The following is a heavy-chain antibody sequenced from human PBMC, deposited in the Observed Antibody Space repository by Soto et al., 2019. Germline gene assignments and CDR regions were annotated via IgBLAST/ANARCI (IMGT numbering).Heavy chain of an antibody. CDR3: ARDAQYGRDYYYYYGMDV. CDR1: GFTFSDYY. J-gene: IGHJ6*02. Sequence: QVQLVESGGGLVKPGGSLRLSCAASGFTFSDYYMSWIRQAPGKGLEWVSYISSSSSYTNYADSVKGRFTISRDNAKNSLYLQMNSLRAEDTAVYYCARDAQYGRDYYYYYGMDVWGQGTTVTVSS. V-gene: IGHV3-11*06. CDR2: ISSSSSYT. D-gene: IGHD4-17*01.